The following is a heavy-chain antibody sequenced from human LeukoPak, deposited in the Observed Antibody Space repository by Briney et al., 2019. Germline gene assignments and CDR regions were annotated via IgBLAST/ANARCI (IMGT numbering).Heavy chain of an antibody. CDR3: ARGPYKYYDSSDYYY. Sequence: SETLFLTFTVSGGSISSYYWSWIRQPPGEGLEWIGYIYYSGSTNYNPSLKSRVTISVDTSKNQFSLKLSSVTAADTAVYYCARGPYKYYDSSDYYYWGQGTLVTVSS. J-gene: IGHJ4*02. CDR1: GGSISSYY. CDR2: IYYSGST. V-gene: IGHV4-59*12. D-gene: IGHD3-22*01.